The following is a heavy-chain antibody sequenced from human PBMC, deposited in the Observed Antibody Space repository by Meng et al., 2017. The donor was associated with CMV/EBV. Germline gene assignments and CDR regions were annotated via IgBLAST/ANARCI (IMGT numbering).Heavy chain of an antibody. CDR2: ISYDGSNK. CDR3: ARGQAAAGTVY. Sequence: LSCAASGFTFSSYAMHWVRQAPGKGLEWVAVISYDGSNKYYADSVKGRFTISRDNSKNTLYLQMNSLRAEDTAVYYCARGQAAAGTVYWGQGTLVTVSS. V-gene: IGHV3-30*04. D-gene: IGHD6-13*01. J-gene: IGHJ4*02. CDR1: GFTFSSYA.